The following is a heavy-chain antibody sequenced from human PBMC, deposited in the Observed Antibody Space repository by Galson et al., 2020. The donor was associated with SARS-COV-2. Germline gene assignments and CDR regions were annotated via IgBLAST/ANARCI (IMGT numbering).Heavy chain of an antibody. CDR2: ISAYNGNT. CDR1: GYTFTSYG. J-gene: IGHJ6*02. V-gene: IGHV1-18*01. Sequence: ASVKVSCKASGYTFTSYGISWVRQAPGQGLEWMGWISAYNGNTNYAQKLQGRVTMTTDTSTSTAYMELRSLRSDDTAVYYCARGITMVRGVIITVEDYYGMYVWGQGTTVTVSS. CDR3: ARGITMVRGVIITVEDYYGMYV. D-gene: IGHD3-10*01.